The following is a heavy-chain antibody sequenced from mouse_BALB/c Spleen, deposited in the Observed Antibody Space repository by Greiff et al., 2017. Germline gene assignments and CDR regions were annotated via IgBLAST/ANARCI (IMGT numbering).Heavy chain of an antibody. CDR1: GYTFTSYV. V-gene: IGHV1-14*01. CDR2: INPYNDGT. Sequence: VQLKQSGPELVKPGASVKMSCKASGYTFTSYVMHWVKQKPGQGLEWIGYINPYNDGTKYNEKFKGKATLTSDKSSSTAYMELSSLTSEDSAVYYCARLYYYGSSSYWYFDVWGAGTTVTVSS. D-gene: IGHD1-1*01. J-gene: IGHJ1*01. CDR3: ARLYYYGSSSYWYFDV.